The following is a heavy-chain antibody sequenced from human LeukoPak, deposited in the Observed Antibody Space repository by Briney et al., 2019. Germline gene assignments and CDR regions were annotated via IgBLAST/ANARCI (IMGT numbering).Heavy chain of an antibody. J-gene: IGHJ4*02. CDR3: ARGRDWNYLFFDY. CDR1: GGSISSYY. V-gene: IGHV4-4*07. Sequence: SXXXSLTCTVSGGSISSYYWSWIRQPAGKGLEWIGRIYTSGITNYNPSLQSRVTMSVDTSKNQFSLKLNSVTAADTAVYYCARGRDWNYLFFDYWGQGTLVTVSS. D-gene: IGHD1-7*01. CDR2: IYTSGIT.